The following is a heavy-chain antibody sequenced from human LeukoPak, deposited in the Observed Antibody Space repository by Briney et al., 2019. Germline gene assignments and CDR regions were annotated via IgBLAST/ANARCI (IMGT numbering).Heavy chain of an antibody. CDR2: IGLSGSPL. D-gene: IGHD3-22*01. CDR3: ARKDFSSGSFSY. V-gene: IGHV3-11*04. CDR1: GFPFTRFY. J-gene: IGHJ4*02. Sequence: PGGSLRLSCAVSGFPFTRFYMSWIRQAPGKGLEWISYIGLSGSPLDYADSVRGRFTISRDSAKNSLYLDMNSLRAEDTAVYYCARKDFSSGSFSYWGQGTLVTVSS.